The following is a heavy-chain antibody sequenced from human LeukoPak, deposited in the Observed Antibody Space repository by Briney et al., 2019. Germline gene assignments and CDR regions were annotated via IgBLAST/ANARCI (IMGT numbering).Heavy chain of an antibody. D-gene: IGHD6-13*01. V-gene: IGHV4-4*07. CDR2: IYTSGST. CDR3: ARQKGGPYSSSYYFDY. Sequence: SETLSLTCTVSGGSISSYYWSWIRRPAGEGLEWIGRIYTSGSTNYNPSLKSRVTMSVDTSKNQFSLKLSSATAADTAVYYCARQKGGPYSSSYYFDYWGQGTLVTVSS. CDR1: GGSISSYY. J-gene: IGHJ4*02.